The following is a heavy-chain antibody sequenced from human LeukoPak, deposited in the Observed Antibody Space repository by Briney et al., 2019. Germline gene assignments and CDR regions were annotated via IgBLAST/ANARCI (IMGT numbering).Heavy chain of an antibody. Sequence: GGSLRLSCAASGFTFSSYWMSWVRQAPGKGLEWVANIKQDGSEKYYVDSVKGRFTISRDNAKNSLYLQMNSLRAEDTAVYYCAKDLDSSGYFYYFDYWGQGTLVTVSS. CDR1: GFTFSSYW. CDR2: IKQDGSEK. V-gene: IGHV3-7*01. J-gene: IGHJ4*02. D-gene: IGHD3-22*01. CDR3: AKDLDSSGYFYYFDY.